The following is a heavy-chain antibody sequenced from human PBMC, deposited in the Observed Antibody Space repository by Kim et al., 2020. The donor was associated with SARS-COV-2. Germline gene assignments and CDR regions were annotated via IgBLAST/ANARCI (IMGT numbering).Heavy chain of an antibody. CDR1: GFTFSTYG. V-gene: IGHV3-74*01. D-gene: IGHD1-1*01. J-gene: IGHJ6*01. Sequence: GGSLRLSCAASGFTFSTYGIHWVRQAPGKGLVWVSRIGGDAATTHYAYSVKGRFTLSRDNAENTVYLQMNSLRGEETDVYYCARGMFRNGWDVWGQGTTVTLSS. CDR2: IGGDAATT. CDR3: ARGMFRNGWDV.